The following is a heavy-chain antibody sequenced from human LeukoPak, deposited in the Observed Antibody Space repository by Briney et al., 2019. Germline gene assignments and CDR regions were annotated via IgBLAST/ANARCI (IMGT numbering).Heavy chain of an antibody. CDR3: ARGRRGTTVTTRKYYFDY. CDR1: GYTFTSYD. D-gene: IGHD4-17*01. V-gene: IGHV1-8*01. J-gene: IGHJ4*02. CDR2: MNPNSGNT. Sequence: ASVKVSCKASGYTFTSYDINWVRQATGQGLEWMGWMNPNSGNTGYAQKFQGGVTMTRNTSISTAYMELSSLRSEDTAVYYCARGRRGTTVTTRKYYFDYWGQGTLVTVSS.